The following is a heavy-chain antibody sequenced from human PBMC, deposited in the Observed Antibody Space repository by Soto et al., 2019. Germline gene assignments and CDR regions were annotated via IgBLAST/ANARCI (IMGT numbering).Heavy chain of an antibody. CDR1: GYTFTSYA. V-gene: IGHV1-3*01. CDR3: ARVMDNWNYIDY. Sequence: ASVKVSCKASGYTFTSYAMHWVRQAPGQRLEWMGWINAINGKAKYAQKFQGRVTITTDESTSTAYMELSSLRSEDTAVYYCARVMDNWNYIDYWGQGTLVTVPQ. D-gene: IGHD1-1*01. CDR2: INAINGKA. J-gene: IGHJ4*02.